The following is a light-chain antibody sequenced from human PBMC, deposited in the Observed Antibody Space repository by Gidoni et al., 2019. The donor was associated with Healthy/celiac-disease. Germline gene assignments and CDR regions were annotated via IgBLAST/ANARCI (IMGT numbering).Light chain of an antibody. J-gene: IGKJ1*01. Sequence: DIQMTQSPSSLSASVGDRVTITCRASQSISSYLNWYQQKPGKAPKLLIYAASSVQSGVPSRFSGSGSGTDFTLTISSLQPEDFATYYCQQSSRTPPTFGQGTKVEIK. CDR1: QSISSY. CDR2: AAS. V-gene: IGKV1-39*01. CDR3: QQSSRTPPT.